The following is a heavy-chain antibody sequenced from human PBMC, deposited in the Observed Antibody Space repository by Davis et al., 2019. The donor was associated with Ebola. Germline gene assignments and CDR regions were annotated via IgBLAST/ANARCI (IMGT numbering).Heavy chain of an antibody. J-gene: IGHJ3*01. D-gene: IGHD1-26*01. CDR2: VFHSGNT. Sequence: SETLSLTCSVSGDSVTSSYSYWGWNRQTPGRGLERIGEVFHSGNTYYNPSLKSRVTRSVDTSKNQFSLKLTSVNAADTAIYYCGRLGRGATRAFDFWGQGTLVTVSS. CDR1: GDSVTSSYSY. CDR3: GRLGRGATRAFDF. V-gene: IGHV4-39*01.